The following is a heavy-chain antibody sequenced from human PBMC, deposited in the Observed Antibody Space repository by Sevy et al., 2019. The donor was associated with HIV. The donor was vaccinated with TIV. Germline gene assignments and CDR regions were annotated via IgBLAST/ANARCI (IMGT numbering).Heavy chain of an antibody. J-gene: IGHJ6*02. Sequence: GESLKISCAASGLRFSESAIHWVRHTSGKGLEWVGRIRSKDATYATAYAASVIGRFTLSRDDSKNMAFLQMNSLRAEDTAVYYCARGWSYGSGRPWYYGMDVWGQGTTVTVSS. D-gene: IGHD3-10*01. CDR2: IRSKDATYAT. V-gene: IGHV3-73*01. CDR1: GLRFSESA. CDR3: ARGWSYGSGRPWYYGMDV.